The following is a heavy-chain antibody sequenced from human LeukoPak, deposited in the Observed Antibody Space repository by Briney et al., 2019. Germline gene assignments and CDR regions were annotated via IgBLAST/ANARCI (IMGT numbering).Heavy chain of an antibody. V-gene: IGHV3-21*01. D-gene: IGHD3-10*01. Sequence: GGSLRLSCAASGFTFSSYGMSWVRQAPGKGLEWVSSISSGSSYIYYADSVKGRFTISRDNAKNSLYLQMNSLRAEDTAVYYCARHDGSGSGSPDYWGQGTLVTVSS. CDR2: ISSGSSYI. J-gene: IGHJ4*02. CDR1: GFTFSSYG. CDR3: ARHDGSGSGSPDY.